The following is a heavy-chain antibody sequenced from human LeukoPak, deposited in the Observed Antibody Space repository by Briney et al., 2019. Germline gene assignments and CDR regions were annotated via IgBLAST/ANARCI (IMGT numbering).Heavy chain of an antibody. Sequence: PGRSLRLSCAASGLTFNAYSMHWVRQAPGKGLEWVAVIASDSSITYYADSVKGRFTVSRDNSKDTLYLQMNSLRGEDTALYYCAKERQEGATPFDYWGQGSLVTVSS. CDR2: IASDSSIT. V-gene: IGHV3-30*04. D-gene: IGHD1-26*01. CDR3: AKERQEGATPFDY. J-gene: IGHJ4*02. CDR1: GLTFNAYS.